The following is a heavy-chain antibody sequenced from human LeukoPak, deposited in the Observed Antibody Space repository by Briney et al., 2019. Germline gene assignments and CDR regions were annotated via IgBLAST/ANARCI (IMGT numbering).Heavy chain of an antibody. V-gene: IGHV1-24*01. CDR1: GYTLAGLY. Sequence: ASVKVSCKVSGYTLAGLYMHWVRQAPGKGLEWMGVFNPKDGETIYAQKFQGRVTMTEDTSTGTAYMELSSLRSEDTAVYYCARAPPGIEVAGPYMDVWGKGTTVTVPS. CDR2: FNPKDGET. CDR3: ARAPPGIEVAGPYMDV. J-gene: IGHJ6*03. D-gene: IGHD6-19*01.